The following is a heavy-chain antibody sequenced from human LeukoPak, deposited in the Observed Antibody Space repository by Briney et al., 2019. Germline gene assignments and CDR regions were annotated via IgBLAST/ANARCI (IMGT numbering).Heavy chain of an antibody. D-gene: IGHD6-6*01. J-gene: IGHJ5*02. Sequence: SETLSLTCTVSGGSISSYYWSWIRQPPGKGLEWIGYIYYSGSTYYNPSLKSRVTISVDTSKNQFSLKLSSVTAADTAVYYCARHRPTEYSSTSYNWFDPWGQGTLVTVSS. CDR1: GGSISSYY. V-gene: IGHV4-59*08. CDR3: ARHRPTEYSSTSYNWFDP. CDR2: IYYSGST.